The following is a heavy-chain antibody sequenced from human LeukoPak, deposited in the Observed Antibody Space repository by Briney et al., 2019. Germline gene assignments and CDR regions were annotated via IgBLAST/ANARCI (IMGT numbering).Heavy chain of an antibody. CDR3: AREGPEWELPYFDY. D-gene: IGHD1-26*01. CDR2: IYYSRST. CDR1: GGSIISSSSYN. Sequence: PSETLSLTCTVSGGSIISSSSYNWGWIRQPPGKGLEWIGTIYYSRSTYYNPSLKSRVTISVDTSKNQFSLKLSSVTAADTAVYYCAREGPEWELPYFDYWGQGTLVTVSS. J-gene: IGHJ4*02. V-gene: IGHV4-39*07.